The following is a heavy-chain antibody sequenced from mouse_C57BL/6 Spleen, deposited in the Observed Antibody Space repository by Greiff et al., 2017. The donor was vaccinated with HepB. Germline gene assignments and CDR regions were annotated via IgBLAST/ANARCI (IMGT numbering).Heavy chain of an antibody. V-gene: IGHV14-1*01. CDR1: GFNIKDYY. J-gene: IGHJ3*01. D-gene: IGHD1-1*01. CDR3: TTRDYGSSAAY. CDR2: IDPEDGDT. Sequence: DVKLVESGAELVRPGASVKLSCTASGFNIKDYYMHWVKQRPEQGLEWIGRIDPEDGDTEYAPKFQGKATMTADTSSNTAYLQLSSLTSEDTAVYYCTTRDYGSSAAYWGQGTLVTVSA.